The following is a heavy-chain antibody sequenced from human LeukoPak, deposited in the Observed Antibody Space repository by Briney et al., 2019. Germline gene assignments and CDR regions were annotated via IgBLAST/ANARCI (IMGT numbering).Heavy chain of an antibody. CDR3: ASLGYRGFDY. J-gene: IGHJ4*02. Sequence: SETLSLTCTVSGYSISSGYYWGWIRQPPGKGLEWIGSIYHSGTTYYNPSLKSRVTISVDTSKNQFSLRLSSVTAADTAVYYCASLGYRGFDYWGQGTLVTVSS. CDR2: IYHSGTT. D-gene: IGHD5-18*01. CDR1: GYSISSGYY. V-gene: IGHV4-38-2*02.